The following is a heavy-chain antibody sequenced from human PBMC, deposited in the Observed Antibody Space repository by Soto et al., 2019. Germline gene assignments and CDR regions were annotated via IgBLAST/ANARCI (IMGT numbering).Heavy chain of an antibody. J-gene: IGHJ4*02. Sequence: SETLSLTCTVSGGSISSSSYYWGWIRQPPGKGLEWIGSIYYSGSTYYNPSLKSRVTISVDTSKNQFSLKLSSVTAADTAVYYCARRVLFGELLEFDYWGQGTLVTVSS. CDR1: GGSISSSSYY. V-gene: IGHV4-39*01. CDR2: IYYSGST. D-gene: IGHD3-10*01. CDR3: ARRVLFGELLEFDY.